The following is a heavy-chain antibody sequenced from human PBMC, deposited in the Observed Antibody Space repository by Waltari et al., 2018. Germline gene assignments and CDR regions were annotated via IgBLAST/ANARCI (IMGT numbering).Heavy chain of an antibody. CDR3: ARLFEGDYYYGMDV. D-gene: IGHD3-10*01. CDR2: IIPIFGTA. V-gene: IGHV1-69*01. CDR1: GGTFSSYA. Sequence: QVQLVQSGAEVKKPGSSVTVSCKASGGTFSSYAISWVRQAPGQGLEWMGGIIPIFGTANYAQKFQGRVTITADESTSTAYMELSSLRSEDTAVYYCARLFEGDYYYGMDVWGQGTTVTVSS. J-gene: IGHJ6*02.